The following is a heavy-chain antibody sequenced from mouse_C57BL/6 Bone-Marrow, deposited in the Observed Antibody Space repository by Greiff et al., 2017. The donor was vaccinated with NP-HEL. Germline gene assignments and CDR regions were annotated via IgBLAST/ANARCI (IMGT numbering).Heavy chain of an antibody. D-gene: IGHD1-1*01. CDR3: AYYGSSGYFDY. J-gene: IGHJ2*01. Sequence: QVQLQQPGAELVKPGASVKMSCKASGYTFTSYWITWVKQRPGQGLEWIGDIYPGSGSTNYNEKFKSKATLTVDPSSSTAYMQLSILTSEDSAVYYCAYYGSSGYFDYWGQGTTLTVSS. V-gene: IGHV1-55*01. CDR2: IYPGSGST. CDR1: GYTFTSYW.